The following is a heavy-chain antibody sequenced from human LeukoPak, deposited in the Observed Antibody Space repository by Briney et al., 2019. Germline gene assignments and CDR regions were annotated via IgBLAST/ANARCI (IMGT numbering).Heavy chain of an antibody. D-gene: IGHD2-15*01. CDR2: INHDGSDT. V-gene: IGHV3-74*01. CDR1: GFTFKLYW. J-gene: IGHJ5*02. Sequence: PGGSLRLSCAASGFTFKLYWMHWVRQVPGRGPVWVSRINHDGSDTIYADSVRGRFTISRDDVKNTLYLQMNNLRAEDTAVYYCVRGGPSTWSWGQGTLVTVSS. CDR3: VRGGPSTWS.